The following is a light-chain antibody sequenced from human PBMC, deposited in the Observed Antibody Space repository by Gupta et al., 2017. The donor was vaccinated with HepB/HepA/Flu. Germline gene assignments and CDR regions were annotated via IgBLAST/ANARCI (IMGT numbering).Light chain of an antibody. CDR2: YAS. V-gene: IGKV3-11*01. CDR3: QQRSGWPSLT. J-gene: IGKJ4*01. Sequence: ELALTQSPVVLSLSLGERATLSCRASQSISTYLAGYQQKPGQAPMLVIYYASNRATDIPARFSGSGSGTEFTLTIASLEPEDFAIYYCQQRSGWPSLTFGGGTKVEMK. CDR1: QSISTY.